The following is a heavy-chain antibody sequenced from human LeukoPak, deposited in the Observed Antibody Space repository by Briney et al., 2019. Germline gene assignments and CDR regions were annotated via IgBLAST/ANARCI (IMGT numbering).Heavy chain of an antibody. D-gene: IGHD5-18*01. V-gene: IGHV4-59*01. J-gene: IGHJ5*02. Sequence: TPSETLSLTCTVSGGSISSYYWSWIRQPPGKGLEWIGYIYYSGSTNYNPSLRGRVTMSVDTSKNQVSLKLSSVTAADTAVYYCAKGYNYAYGWFDPWGQGTLVTVSS. CDR3: AKGYNYAYGWFDP. CDR2: IYYSGST. CDR1: GGSISSYY.